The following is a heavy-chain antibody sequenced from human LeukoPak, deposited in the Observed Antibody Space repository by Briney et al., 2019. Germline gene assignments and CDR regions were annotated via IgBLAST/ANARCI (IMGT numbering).Heavy chain of an antibody. CDR2: TYYRSKWYN. Sequence: SQTLSLTCAISGDRVSSNSAAWHWIRQSPSRGLEWLGRTYYRSKWYNDYAVSVRSRITINPDTSKNQFSLQLNSVTPEDTAVYYCARGLDFVDYWGQGTLVTVSS. D-gene: IGHD3/OR15-3a*01. J-gene: IGHJ4*02. CDR1: GDRVSSNSAA. V-gene: IGHV6-1*01. CDR3: ARGLDFVDY.